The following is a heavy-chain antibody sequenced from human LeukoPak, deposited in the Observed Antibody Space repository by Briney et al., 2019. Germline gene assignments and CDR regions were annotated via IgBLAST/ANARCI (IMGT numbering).Heavy chain of an antibody. Sequence: SETLSLTCTVSGGSFTSSSYYWGWIRQPPGKGLEWIGSISYSGSTYYNPSLRSRVTISVDTSKKQFSLKLSSVTAADMAVYYCARCYYYGTGSYARLSWFDPWGQGTLVTVSS. CDR1: GGSFTSSSYY. J-gene: IGHJ5*02. V-gene: IGHV4-39*01. D-gene: IGHD3-10*01. CDR3: ARCYYYGTGSYARLSWFDP. CDR2: ISYSGST.